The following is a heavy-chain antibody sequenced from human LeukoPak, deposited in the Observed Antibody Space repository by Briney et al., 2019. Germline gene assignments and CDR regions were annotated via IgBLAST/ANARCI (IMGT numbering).Heavy chain of an antibody. CDR3: ASDALYSYCSSTSCYGPNDY. CDR2: ISSSSSYI. D-gene: IGHD2-2*01. J-gene: IGHJ4*02. Sequence: GGSLRLSCAASGFTFSSYSMNWVRQAPGKGLERVSSISSSSSYIYYADSVKGRFTISRDNAKNSLYLQMNSLRAEDTAVYYCASDALYSYCSSTSCYGPNDYWGQGTLVTVSS. V-gene: IGHV3-21*01. CDR1: GFTFSSYS.